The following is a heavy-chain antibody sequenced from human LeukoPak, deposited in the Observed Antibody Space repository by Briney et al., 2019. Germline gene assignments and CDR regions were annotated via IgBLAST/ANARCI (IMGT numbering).Heavy chain of an antibody. D-gene: IGHD7-27*01. CDR1: GFTFSSYA. CDR2: ISRSGSAM. J-gene: IGHJ4*02. V-gene: IGHV3-48*03. CDR3: AREISALGNYFDS. Sequence: PGGSLRLSCAASGFTFSSYAMSWVRQAPGKGLEWVSYISRSGSAMYYADSVKGRFTISRDNAKNSLYLQMNSLRAEDTAVYYCAREISALGNYFDSWGQGTLVTVSS.